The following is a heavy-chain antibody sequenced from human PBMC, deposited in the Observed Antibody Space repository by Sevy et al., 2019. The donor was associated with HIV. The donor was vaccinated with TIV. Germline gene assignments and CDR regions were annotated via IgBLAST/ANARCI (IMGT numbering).Heavy chain of an antibody. J-gene: IGHJ6*02. D-gene: IGHD2-2*01. V-gene: IGHV1-69*13. CDR1: GDTFSSYA. CDR2: LIPIIGTA. CDR3: ARAIRQCSSTSCYSYYYGMDV. Sequence: ASVKVSCKASGDTFSSYAISWVRQAPGQGLEWMGGLIPIIGTANYAQKFQGRVTITADESTSTAYMELSSLRSEDTAVYYCARAIRQCSSTSCYSYYYGMDVWVQGTTVTVSS.